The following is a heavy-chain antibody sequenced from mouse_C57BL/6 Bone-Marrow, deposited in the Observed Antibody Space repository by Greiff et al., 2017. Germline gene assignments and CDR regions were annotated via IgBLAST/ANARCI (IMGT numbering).Heavy chain of an antibody. J-gene: IGHJ4*01. CDR3: ARSYYAMDY. CDR2: IDPSDSET. V-gene: IGHV1-52*01. CDR1: GFTFTSYW. Sequence: VQLQQPGAELVRPGSSVKMSCKASGFTFTSYWMHWVKQRPIQGLEWIGNIDPSDSETHYNQKFKDKATLTVDKSASTAYMQLSSLTSEDSAVYYCARSYYAMDYWGQGTSVTVSS.